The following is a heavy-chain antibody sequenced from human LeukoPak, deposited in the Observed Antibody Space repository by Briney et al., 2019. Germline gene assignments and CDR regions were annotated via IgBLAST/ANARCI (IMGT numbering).Heavy chain of an antibody. J-gene: IGHJ6*02. CDR2: INHSGST. D-gene: IGHD4-17*01. CDR3: ARDYGDFYYYGMDV. V-gene: IGHV4-34*01. Sequence: SETLSLPCAVYGGSFIGYYWSWIRRPPGKGLEGIGEINHSGSTNYNPSLKTRVTISLHTSKTQFSLKLSSVTAADTAVYYCARDYGDFYYYGMDVWGQGTTVTVSS. CDR1: GGSFIGYY.